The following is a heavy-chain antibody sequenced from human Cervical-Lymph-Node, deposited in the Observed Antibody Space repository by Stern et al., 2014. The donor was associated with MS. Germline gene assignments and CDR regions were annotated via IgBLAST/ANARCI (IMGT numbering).Heavy chain of an antibody. D-gene: IGHD4-17*01. CDR2: IYPGDSDT. V-gene: IGHV5-51*01. J-gene: IGHJ4*02. CDR3: ARDYGDYAFDY. CDR1: GYSFTANW. Sequence: EVQLVESGAEVKKPGESLKISCKGSGYSFTANWIAWVRQMPGKGMEWMGIIYPGDSDTRYSPSFQAQVTISADKSISTAYLQWSSLKASDTAMYYCARDYGDYAFDYWGQGTLVTVSS.